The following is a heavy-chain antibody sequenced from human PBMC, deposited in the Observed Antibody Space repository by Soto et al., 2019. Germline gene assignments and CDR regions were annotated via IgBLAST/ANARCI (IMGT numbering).Heavy chain of an antibody. CDR3: AVWNSLGIDNFRTGPFDF. CDR2: INPGGAKT. CDR1: GYNFTRYH. V-gene: IGHV1-46*03. Sequence: GSVKGSWKASGYNFTRYHMNWVRKGPWQSPDWMVIINPGGAKTAYAQKFQGRVTMTGDTSTSTFYMELSSLRSEDTAVFYFAVWNSLGIDNFRTGPFDFWGQGAPVTVSS. J-gene: IGHJ4*02. D-gene: IGHD3-3*01.